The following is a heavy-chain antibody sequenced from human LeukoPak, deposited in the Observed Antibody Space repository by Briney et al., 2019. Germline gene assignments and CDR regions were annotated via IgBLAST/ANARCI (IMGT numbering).Heavy chain of an antibody. V-gene: IGHV4-59*01. D-gene: IGHD3-16*01. Sequence: SVTLSLTCTVSGGSISGNYWSWVPQPPGKGREWITYIYDSGITNYNPSLMSRGTISVDTPNNRFSLRLGSVTAADTAVYYCARDRGSLGGFDYWGQGTLVTVSS. J-gene: IGHJ4*02. CDR3: ARDRGSLGGFDY. CDR2: IYDSGIT. CDR1: GGSISGNY.